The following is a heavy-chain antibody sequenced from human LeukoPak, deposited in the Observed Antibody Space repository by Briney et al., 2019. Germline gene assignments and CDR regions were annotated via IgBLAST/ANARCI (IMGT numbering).Heavy chain of an antibody. CDR2: ISYDGSNK. J-gene: IGHJ6*03. Sequence: GGSVRLSCAASGFTFSNYAMHWVRQAPGKGLEWVAVISYDGSNKFYADSVKGRFTISRDNSKNTLHLQMNSLRAEDTAVYYCARSLATSYYYMDVWGKGTTVTVSS. D-gene: IGHD5-12*01. V-gene: IGHV3-30*04. CDR1: GFTFSNYA. CDR3: ARSLATSYYYMDV.